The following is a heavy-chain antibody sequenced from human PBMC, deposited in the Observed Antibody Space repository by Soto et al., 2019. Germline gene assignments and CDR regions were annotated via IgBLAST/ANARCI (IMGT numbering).Heavy chain of an antibody. CDR3: AREDASYYDILTGHRGPRVVDP. V-gene: IGHV4-38-2*02. D-gene: IGHD3-9*01. J-gene: IGHJ5*02. Sequence: PSETLSLTCAVSGYSISSGYYWGWIRQPPGKGLEWIGCIYHSGSTYYNPSLKSRVTISVDTSKNQFSLKLSSVTAADTAVYYCAREDASYYDILTGHRGPRVVDPWGQGTLVTVSS. CDR2: IYHSGST. CDR1: GYSISSGYY.